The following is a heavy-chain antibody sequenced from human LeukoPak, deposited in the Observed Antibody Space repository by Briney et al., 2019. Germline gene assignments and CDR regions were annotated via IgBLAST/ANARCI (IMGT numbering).Heavy chain of an antibody. J-gene: IGHJ4*02. CDR2: IYNGGST. CDR1: GFTVSSKY. V-gene: IGHV3-66*01. D-gene: IGHD3-10*01. CDR3: ARGLFASVSYYNFFDY. Sequence: GGSLRLSCAASGFTVSSKYMSWVRQAPGKGLEWVSVIYNGGSTYYADSVMGRFTISTDNSKNMLYLQMNSLRAEDTAVYYCARGLFASVSYYNFFDYWAQGTLVTVSS.